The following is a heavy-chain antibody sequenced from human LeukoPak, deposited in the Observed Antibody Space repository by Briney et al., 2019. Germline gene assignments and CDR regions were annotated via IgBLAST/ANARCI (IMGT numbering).Heavy chain of an antibody. D-gene: IGHD3-22*01. J-gene: IGHJ4*02. CDR1: GFTFSSYA. Sequence: GGSLRLSCAASGFTFSSYAMHWVRQAPGKGLEYVSAIISNGDSTYYANSVMGRFTISRDNSKNTLYLQMGSLRVEDMAVYYCARVGDSSYFDYWGQGTLVTVSS. CDR3: ARVGDSSYFDY. CDR2: IISNGDST. V-gene: IGHV3-64*01.